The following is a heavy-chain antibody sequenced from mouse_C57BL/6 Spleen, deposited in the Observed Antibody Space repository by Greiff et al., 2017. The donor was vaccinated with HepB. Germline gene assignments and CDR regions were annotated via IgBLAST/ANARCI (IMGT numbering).Heavy chain of an antibody. V-gene: IGHV14-3*01. CDR3: ARPYYDDDEGGFAY. J-gene: IGHJ3*01. D-gene: IGHD2-4*01. Sequence: EVQLQQSVAELVRPGASVKLSCTASGFNIKNTYMHWVKQRPEQGLEWIGRIDPANGNTKYAPKFQGKATIAADTSSNTAYLQLSSLTSEDTAFYYWARPYYDDDEGGFAYWGQGTLVTVSA. CDR1: GFNIKNTY. CDR2: IDPANGNT.